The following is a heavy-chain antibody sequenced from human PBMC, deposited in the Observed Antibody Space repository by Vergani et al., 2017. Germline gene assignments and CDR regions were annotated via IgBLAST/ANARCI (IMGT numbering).Heavy chain of an antibody. V-gene: IGHV1-69*04. CDR2: IIPILGIA. CDR3: ATRHDYGGNRY. Sequence: QVQLVQSGAEVKKPGASVKVSCKASGYTFTSYGISWVRQAPGQGLEWMGRIIPILGIANYAQKFQGRVTITADTSTDTAYMELSSLRSEDTAVYYCATRHDYGGNRYWGQGTLVTVSS. D-gene: IGHD4-23*01. J-gene: IGHJ4*02. CDR1: GYTFTSYG.